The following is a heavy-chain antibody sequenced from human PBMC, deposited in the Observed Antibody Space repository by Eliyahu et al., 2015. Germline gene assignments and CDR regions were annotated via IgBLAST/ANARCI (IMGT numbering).Heavy chain of an antibody. Sequence: EVQLLESGGGLVQXGGSLRLSXAAXVFTFTXYTMXWVRQAPGEGLEWVSAISGXGGSTYSADSVKGRFTTSRDNSKNTLYLQMNSLRVEDTAIYYCVKGSTGEAWGQGTLVTVSS. CDR3: VKGSTGEA. D-gene: IGHD2-21*01. CDR2: ISGXGGST. CDR1: VFTFTXYT. J-gene: IGHJ5*02. V-gene: IGHV3-23*01.